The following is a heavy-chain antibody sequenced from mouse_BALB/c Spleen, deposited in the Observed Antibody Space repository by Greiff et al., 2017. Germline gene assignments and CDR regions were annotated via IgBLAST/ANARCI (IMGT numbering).Heavy chain of an antibody. J-gene: IGHJ3*01. CDR3: TREAYYGSSPAWFAY. CDR2: IYPSDSYT. Sequence: QVQLQQPGAELVRPGASVKLSCKASGYTFTSYWINWVKQRPGQGLEWIGNIYPSDSYTNYNQKFKDKATLTVDKSSSTAYMQLSSPTSEDSAVYYCTREAYYGSSPAWFAYWGQGTLVTVSA. V-gene: IGHV1-69*02. CDR1: GYTFTSYW. D-gene: IGHD1-1*01.